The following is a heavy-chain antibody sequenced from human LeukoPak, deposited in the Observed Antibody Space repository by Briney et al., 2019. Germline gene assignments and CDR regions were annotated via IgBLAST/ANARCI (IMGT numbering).Heavy chain of an antibody. CDR2: ISSSSRYI. D-gene: IGHD5-18*01. Sequence: GGSLRLSCAASGFTFSSYTMNWVRQAPGKGLEGVSSISSSSRYIYYADSVKGGFTISRDNAKNSLYLQMNSLRAEDTGVYYCAIVRGVYSYGHPYYFDYWGQGTLVTVSS. CDR1: GFTFSSYT. V-gene: IGHV3-21*01. CDR3: AIVRGVYSYGHPYYFDY. J-gene: IGHJ4*02.